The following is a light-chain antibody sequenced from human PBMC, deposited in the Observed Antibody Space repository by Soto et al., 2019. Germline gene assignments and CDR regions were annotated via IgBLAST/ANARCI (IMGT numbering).Light chain of an antibody. Sequence: QSVLTQPASVSGSPGQSITISCTGTSSDVGSYNLVSWYQQHPAKAPKLMIYEGSKRPSGVSNRFSGSKSGNTASLTISGLQAEDEADYYCCSYAGSSIPYVFGTGTKVTVL. CDR3: CSYAGSSIPYV. V-gene: IGLV2-23*01. CDR2: EGS. J-gene: IGLJ1*01. CDR1: SSDVGSYNL.